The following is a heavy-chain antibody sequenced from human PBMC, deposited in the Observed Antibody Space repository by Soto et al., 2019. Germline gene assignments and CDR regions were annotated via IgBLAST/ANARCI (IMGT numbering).Heavy chain of an antibody. CDR2: ISYDGSNK. CDR1: GFTFSSYA. J-gene: IGHJ5*02. V-gene: IGHV3-30-3*01. D-gene: IGHD3-10*01. CDR3: ARAGGSGSYYNYNWFDP. Sequence: GGSLRLSCAASGFTFSSYAMHWVRQAPGKGLEWVAVISYDGSNKYYADSVKGRFTISRDNSKNTLYLQMNSLRAEDTAVYYCARAGGSGSYYNYNWFDPWGQGTLVTVSS.